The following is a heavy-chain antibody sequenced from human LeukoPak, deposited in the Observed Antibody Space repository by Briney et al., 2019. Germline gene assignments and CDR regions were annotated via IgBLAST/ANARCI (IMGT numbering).Heavy chain of an antibody. D-gene: IGHD6-19*01. CDR3: AREQWLVRYYYYGMDV. CDR2: ISSSSSYI. CDR1: RLTFSSYS. J-gene: IGHJ6*02. Sequence: GGSLRLSCAASRLTFSSYSMNWVRQAPGKGLEWVSSISSSSSYIYYADSVKGRFTISRDNAKNSLYLQMNSLRAEDTAVYYCAREQWLVRYYYYGMDVWGQGTTVTVSS. V-gene: IGHV3-21*01.